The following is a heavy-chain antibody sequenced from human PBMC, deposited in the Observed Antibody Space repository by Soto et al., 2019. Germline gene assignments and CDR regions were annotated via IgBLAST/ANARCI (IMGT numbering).Heavy chain of an antibody. CDR3: GKDSDADYYDSSGYWG. V-gene: IGHV3-23*01. CDR1: GFTFSSYA. CDR2: MSGSGGST. D-gene: IGHD3-22*01. J-gene: IGHJ1*01. Sequence: EVQLLESGGGLVQPGGSLRLSCAASGFTFSSYAMSWVRQAPGQGLEWVSAMSGSGGSTYSADSVKGLFTISSDNAKNPLYLQMNSLRAEDTAVYYCGKDSDADYYDSSGYWGWGQGTLVTVS.